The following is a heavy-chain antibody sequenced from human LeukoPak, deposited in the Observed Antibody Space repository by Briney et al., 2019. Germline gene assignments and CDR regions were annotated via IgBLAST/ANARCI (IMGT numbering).Heavy chain of an antibody. D-gene: IGHD3-3*01. CDR3: ARHSTFFGVVIIKGRVRGPFDY. CDR1: GGSISSGSYY. CDR2: IYTSGST. Sequence: SQTLSLTCTVSGGSISSGSYYWSWIRQPAGKGLEWIGRIYTSGSTNYNPSLKSRVTISVDRSKNQFSLKLSSVTAADTAVYYCARHSTFFGVVIIKGRVRGPFDYWGQGTLVTVSS. V-gene: IGHV4-61*02. J-gene: IGHJ4*02.